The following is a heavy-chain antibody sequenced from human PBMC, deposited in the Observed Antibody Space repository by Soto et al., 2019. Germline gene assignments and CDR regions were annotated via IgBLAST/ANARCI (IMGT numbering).Heavy chain of an antibody. CDR2: ISSDGTST. Sequence: LRLSCAASGFTLSSSWMHWVRQAPGKGLVWVSRISSDGTSTIYADSVKGRFTISRDSARNTMYLQMNSLRGEDTAVYYCARAINYDGSVYLDSWGQGTLVTVSS. J-gene: IGHJ4*02. CDR3: ARAINYDGSVYLDS. D-gene: IGHD3-22*01. V-gene: IGHV3-74*01. CDR1: GFTLSSSW.